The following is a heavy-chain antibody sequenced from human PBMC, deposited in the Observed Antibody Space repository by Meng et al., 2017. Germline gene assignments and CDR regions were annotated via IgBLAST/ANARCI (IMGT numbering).Heavy chain of an antibody. J-gene: IGHJ4*02. CDR3: ARDFHDTGAFDY. V-gene: IGHV3-30*04. CDR2: ISYDGSNK. CDR1: GVTFSSYA. Sequence: LVGCGGGVVQPGRSLGLSCAASGVTFSSYAMHWVRQAPGKGLEWVAVISYDGSNKYYADSVKGRFTISRDNSKNTLYLQMNSLRAEDTAVYYCARDFHDTGAFDYWGQGTLVTVSS. D-gene: IGHD3-22*01.